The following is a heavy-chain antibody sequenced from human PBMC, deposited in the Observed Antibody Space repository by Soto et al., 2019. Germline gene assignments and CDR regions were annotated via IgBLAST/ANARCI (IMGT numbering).Heavy chain of an antibody. CDR3: ALGV. D-gene: IGHD3-16*01. CDR1: WYSCASYL. V-gene: IGHV5-10-1*01. CDR2: IDPSDSYT. J-gene: IGHJ6*02. Sequence: PVQAQRVHRHGSWYSCASYLISWVRQMPGKGLEWMGRIDPSDSYTNYSPSFQGHVTISADKSISTAYLQCSSLKASDTARYYFALGVWGQGTTVTV.